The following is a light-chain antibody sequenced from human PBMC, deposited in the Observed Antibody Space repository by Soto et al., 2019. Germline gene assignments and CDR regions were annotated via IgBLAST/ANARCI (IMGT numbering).Light chain of an antibody. Sequence: DIQMTRAPSTLSASVGDRVSITSRASQSVDRWLAWYQQKPGKAPKVLIWDATSLQRGVPSRFSGSGFGTEFTLTISSLQPDDFATYYCQQYNGYSTWTFGQGTKVDIK. V-gene: IGKV1-5*01. CDR2: DAT. CDR3: QQYNGYSTWT. J-gene: IGKJ1*01. CDR1: QSVDRW.